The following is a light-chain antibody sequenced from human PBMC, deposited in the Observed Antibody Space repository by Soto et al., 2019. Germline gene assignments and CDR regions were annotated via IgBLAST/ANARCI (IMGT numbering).Light chain of an antibody. J-gene: IGLJ1*01. V-gene: IGLV3-1*01. CDR3: QAWDSTTYYV. CDR2: QDS. Sequence: SYELTQPPSVSVSPGQTASIVCSGDKLGETYASWYQQRPGQAPVLVIFQDSKRPSGIPERFSGSNSGNTATLTISGTQPMDEADYYCQAWDSTTYYVFGTGTKVTVL. CDR1: KLGETY.